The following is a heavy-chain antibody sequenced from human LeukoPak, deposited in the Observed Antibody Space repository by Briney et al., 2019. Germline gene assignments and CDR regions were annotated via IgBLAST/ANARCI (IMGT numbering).Heavy chain of an antibody. D-gene: IGHD3-9*01. V-gene: IGHV3-23*01. Sequence: GGSLRLSCAASGFIFSNFAMSSVRQAPGKGLEWVSSISSGGGSTYYADSVKDRFTISRDNSKNTLSLQMDSLRAEDTAIYYCAKGKSLTCFDNWGQGALVTVSS. CDR2: ISSGGGST. J-gene: IGHJ5*02. CDR3: AKGKSLTCFDN. CDR1: GFIFSNFA.